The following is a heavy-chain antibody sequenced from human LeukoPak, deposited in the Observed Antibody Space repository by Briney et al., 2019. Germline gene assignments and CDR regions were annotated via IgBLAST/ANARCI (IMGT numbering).Heavy chain of an antibody. CDR1: GYTFTSYV. J-gene: IGHJ4*02. Sequence: GASMKVSCKASGYTFTSYVMHWVRQAPGQRLEWMGWINAGNGNTKYSQKFQGRVTITRDTSASTAYMELSSLRSEDTAVYYCARWGYSSSWCLDYWGQGTLVTVSS. CDR2: INAGNGNT. V-gene: IGHV1-3*01. CDR3: ARWGYSSSWCLDY. D-gene: IGHD6-13*01.